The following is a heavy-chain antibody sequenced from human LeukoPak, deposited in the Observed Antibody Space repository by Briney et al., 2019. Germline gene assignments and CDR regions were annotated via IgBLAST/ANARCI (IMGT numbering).Heavy chain of an antibody. CDR1: GYSSSNYC. Sequence: GESLKISCKGSGYSSSNYCIAWVRQMPGNGLEWMGMIYPGDSNTRYSPSFQGQVTISADKYLSTAYLQWSSLKASDTAMYYCARRVQDGGRTRWSDPWGQGTLVTVSS. V-gene: IGHV5-51*01. J-gene: IGHJ5*02. D-gene: IGHD4-23*01. CDR3: ARRVQDGGRTRWSDP. CDR2: IYPGDSNT.